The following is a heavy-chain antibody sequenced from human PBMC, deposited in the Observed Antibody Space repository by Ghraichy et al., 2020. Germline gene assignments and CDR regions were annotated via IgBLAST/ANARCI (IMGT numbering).Heavy chain of an antibody. V-gene: IGHV3-7*01. J-gene: IGHJ4*02. CDR3: VRDWYCTSNGCFYFDY. D-gene: IGHD2-2*01. Sequence: GALNISCAASGFIFPHYWMSWIRQVPGKGLERVANINLDGSSKYYLDSVKGRFIISRDNAKNSLYLQMNTLSAEDTAIYYCVRDWYCTSNGCFYFDYWGQGSLVTVAS. CDR2: INLDGSSK. CDR1: GFIFPHYW.